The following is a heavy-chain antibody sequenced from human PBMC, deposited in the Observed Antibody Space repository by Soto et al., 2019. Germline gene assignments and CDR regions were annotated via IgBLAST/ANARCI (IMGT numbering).Heavy chain of an antibody. Sequence: PGGSLRLSCAASGFTFSSYGMHWVRQAPGKGLEWVAVIWYDGSNKYYADSVKGRFTISRDNSKNTLYLQMNSLRAEDTAVYYCARSVNDFWSGYYYYYMDVWGKGTTVTVSS. V-gene: IGHV3-33*01. CDR1: GFTFSSYG. D-gene: IGHD3-3*01. J-gene: IGHJ6*03. CDR3: ARSVNDFWSGYYYYYMDV. CDR2: IWYDGSNK.